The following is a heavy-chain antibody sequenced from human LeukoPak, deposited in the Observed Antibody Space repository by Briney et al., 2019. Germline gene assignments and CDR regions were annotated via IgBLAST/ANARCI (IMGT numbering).Heavy chain of an antibody. Sequence: PSETLSLTCTVSGGSLSSYYWSWIRQPAGKGLEWIGRIYTSGSTNYNPSLKSRVTISVDTSKNQFSLKLSSVTAADTAVYYCARATIFGVVTQVGDAFDIWGQGTMVTVSS. V-gene: IGHV4-4*07. CDR1: GGSLSSYY. D-gene: IGHD3-3*01. CDR2: IYTSGST. CDR3: ARATIFGVVTQVGDAFDI. J-gene: IGHJ3*02.